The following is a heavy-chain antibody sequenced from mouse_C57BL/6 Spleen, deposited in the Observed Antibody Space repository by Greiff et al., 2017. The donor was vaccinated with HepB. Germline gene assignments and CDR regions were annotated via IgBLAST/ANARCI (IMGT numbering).Heavy chain of an antibody. CDR2: ISGGGGNT. Sequence: EVQLVESGGGLVKPGGSLKLSCAASGFTFSSYTMSWVRQTPEKRLEWVATISGGGGNTYYPDSVKGRFTISRDNAKNTLYLQMSSLRSEDTALYYCARPPYGSSYWYCDVWGTGTTVTVSS. CDR1: GFTFSSYT. J-gene: IGHJ1*03. V-gene: IGHV5-9*01. CDR3: ARPPYGSSYWYCDV. D-gene: IGHD1-1*01.